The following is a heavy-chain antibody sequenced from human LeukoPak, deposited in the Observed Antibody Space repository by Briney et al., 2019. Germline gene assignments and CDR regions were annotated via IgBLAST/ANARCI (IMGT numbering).Heavy chain of an antibody. J-gene: IGHJ4*02. V-gene: IGHV4-34*01. CDR2: INHSGST. D-gene: IGHD3-3*01. CDR1: GGSXXGYY. Sequence: VYGGSXXGYYXXWIRQPPGKGLEWVGEINHSGSTNYNPSLKSRVTISVATSKHQFSLKLSSVTAADTAVHYCARQAYDFWSGYYHFDYWGQGTLVTVSS. CDR3: ARQAYDFWSGYYHFDY.